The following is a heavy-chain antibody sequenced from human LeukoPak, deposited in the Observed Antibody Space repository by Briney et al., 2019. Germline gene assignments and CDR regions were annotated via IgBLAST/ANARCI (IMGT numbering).Heavy chain of an antibody. CDR2: IWYHGGNE. V-gene: IGHV3-33*01. CDR3: ARDVDTTSHLNWFDP. Sequence: GGSLRLSCAASGFSFTSYGMHWVRQAPGKGLEWVAVIWYHGGNETYADSVKGRFTISRDTSKNTLYLQMNSLRAEDTAMYYCARDVDTTSHLNWFDPWGQGTLVTVSS. D-gene: IGHD2/OR15-2a*01. CDR1: GFSFTSYG. J-gene: IGHJ5*02.